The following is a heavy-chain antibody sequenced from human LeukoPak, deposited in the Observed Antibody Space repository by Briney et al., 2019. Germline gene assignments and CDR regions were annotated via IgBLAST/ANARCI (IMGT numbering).Heavy chain of an antibody. CDR2: IYYSGST. Sequence: PSETLSLTCTVSGGSISSYYWSWIRQPPGKGLEWIGYIYYSGSTNYNPSLKSRVTISVDTSKNQFSLKLSSVTAADTAVYYCARATPWDSSSWSYYYFDYWGQGTWSPSPQ. D-gene: IGHD6-13*01. CDR1: GGSISSYY. V-gene: IGHV4-59*01. J-gene: IGHJ4*02. CDR3: ARATPWDSSSWSYYYFDY.